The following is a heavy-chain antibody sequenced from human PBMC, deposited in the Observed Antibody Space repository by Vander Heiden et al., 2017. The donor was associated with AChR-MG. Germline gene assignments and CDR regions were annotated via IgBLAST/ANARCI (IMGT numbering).Heavy chain of an antibody. CDR2: ISGSGGST. Sequence: EVQLLESGGGLVQPGGSLRLSCAASGFTFSSDATSWVRQAPGKGLEWVSAISGSGGSTYYADSVKGRFTISRDNSKNTLYLQMNSLRAEDTAVYYCAKLNYYDSSGSPWGQGTLVTVSS. V-gene: IGHV3-23*01. D-gene: IGHD3-22*01. J-gene: IGHJ5*02. CDR3: AKLNYYDSSGSP. CDR1: GFTFSSDA.